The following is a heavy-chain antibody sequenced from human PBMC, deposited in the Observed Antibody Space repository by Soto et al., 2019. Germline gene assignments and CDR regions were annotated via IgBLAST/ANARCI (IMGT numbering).Heavy chain of an antibody. CDR2: INHSGST. D-gene: IGHD2-21*02. CDR3: VSGILIGGNSLRPY. V-gene: IGHV4-34*01. J-gene: IGHJ4*02. Sequence: PSETLSLTCAVYGRSFRGYYWSWIRQPPGKGLEWSGEINHSGSTTYNPPLKSRVTISVDTSTNQFSIKLSSATAAHTPACYCVSGILIGGNSLRPYWGQGTLVTVSS. CDR1: GRSFRGYY.